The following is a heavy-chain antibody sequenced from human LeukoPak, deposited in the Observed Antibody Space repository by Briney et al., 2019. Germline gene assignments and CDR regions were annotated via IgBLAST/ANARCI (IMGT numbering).Heavy chain of an antibody. Sequence: PGGSLRLSCAASGFTFSSYGMHWVRQAPGKGLEWVSDIWYDGSIQYYADSVKGRFTISRDNSKNTLYLQMDSLRAEDTAVYYCARAGYCSGGSCYGSDYWGQGTLVSVSS. CDR2: IWYDGSIQ. J-gene: IGHJ4*02. V-gene: IGHV3-33*01. CDR1: GFTFSSYG. CDR3: ARAGYCSGGSCYGSDY. D-gene: IGHD2-15*01.